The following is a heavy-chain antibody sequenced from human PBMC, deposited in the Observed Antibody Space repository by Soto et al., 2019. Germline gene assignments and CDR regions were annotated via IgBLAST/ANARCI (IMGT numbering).Heavy chain of an antibody. CDR2: ISWDGGST. J-gene: IGHJ4*02. V-gene: IGHV3-43*01. CDR3: AKDIGANMIVVDLWYFDY. D-gene: IGHD3-22*01. Sequence: EVQLVESGGVVVQPGGSLRLSCAASGFTFDDYTMHWVRQAPGKGLEWVSLISWDGGSTYYADSVKGRFTISRDNSKNSLYLQMNSLRTEDTALYYCAKDIGANMIVVDLWYFDYWGQGTLVTVSS. CDR1: GFTFDDYT.